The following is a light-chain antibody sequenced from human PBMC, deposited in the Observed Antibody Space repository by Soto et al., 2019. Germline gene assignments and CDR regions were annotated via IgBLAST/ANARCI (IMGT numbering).Light chain of an antibody. J-gene: IGKJ1*01. Sequence: EIVWTQSPGTLSLSPGERATLSCRASQSVSSTYLTWYQQKPGQAPRLLIYGASTRATGIPDRFSGSGSGTHFTLTNSRLEPEDFAVYYCQQYDTSHMWTFGQGTKVEIK. CDR3: QQYDTSHMWT. CDR2: GAS. CDR1: QSVSSTY. V-gene: IGKV3-20*01.